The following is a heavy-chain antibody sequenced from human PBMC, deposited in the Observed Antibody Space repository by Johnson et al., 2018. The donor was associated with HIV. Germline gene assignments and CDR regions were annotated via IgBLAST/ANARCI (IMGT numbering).Heavy chain of an antibody. CDR2: ISYDGSSK. CDR3: AKVSSWYFLRAFDI. D-gene: IGHD6-13*01. CDR1: GFTFSSYG. J-gene: IGHJ3*02. Sequence: QVQLVESGGGVVQPGGSLRLSCAASGFTFSSYGMDWVRQVPGKGLEWVAAISYDGSSKYYPDAVKGRFTISRDNSKNTLYLQMNSLRAEDTAVYYCAKVSSWYFLRAFDIWGQGTMVTVSS. V-gene: IGHV3-30*18.